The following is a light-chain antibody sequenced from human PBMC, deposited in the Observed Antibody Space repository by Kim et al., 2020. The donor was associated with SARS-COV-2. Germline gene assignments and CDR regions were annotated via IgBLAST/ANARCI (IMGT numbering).Light chain of an antibody. J-gene: IGKJ1*01. CDR3: QQYGSSHPTWT. CDR1: QSVSSSY. CDR2: GAS. V-gene: IGKV3-20*01. Sequence: EIVLTQSPGTLSLSPGERATLSCRASQSVSSSYLAWYQQKPGQAPRLLIYGASSRATGIPDRFSCSGSGTDFTLTISRLEPEDFAVYYCQQYGSSHPTWTFGQGTKVDIK.